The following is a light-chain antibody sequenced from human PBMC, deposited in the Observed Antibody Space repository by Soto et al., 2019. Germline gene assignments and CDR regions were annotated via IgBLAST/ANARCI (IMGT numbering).Light chain of an antibody. CDR3: QHYDNWPPWT. CDR1: QSVSNK. CDR2: GTS. V-gene: IGKV3-15*01. Sequence: EIVMTQSPGTLSVSPGERATLFCRASQSVSNKLAWYQQKPGQAPRLIIYGTSTRATGIPARFSGSGSGTDFTLTISSLQSEDFAIYYCQHYDNWPPWTFGQGTKVDIK. J-gene: IGKJ1*01.